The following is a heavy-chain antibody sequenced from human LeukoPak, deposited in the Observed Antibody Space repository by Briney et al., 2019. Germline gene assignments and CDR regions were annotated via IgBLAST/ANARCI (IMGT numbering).Heavy chain of an antibody. D-gene: IGHD6-19*01. CDR2: INPNSGGT. CDR1: GYTFTGYY. CDR3: ARERGDSRAAGYGMDV. Sequence: GASVKVSCKASGYTFTGYYMHWVRQAPGQGLEWMGWINPNSGGTNYAQKFQGRVTMTRDTSIITAYMELSRLRSDDTAVYYCARERGDSRAAGYGMDVWGQGTTVTVSS. J-gene: IGHJ6*02. V-gene: IGHV1-2*02.